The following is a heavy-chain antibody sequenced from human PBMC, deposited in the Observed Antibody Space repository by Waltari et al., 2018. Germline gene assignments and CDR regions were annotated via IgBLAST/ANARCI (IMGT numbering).Heavy chain of an antibody. CDR3: AKDRWELPSY. CDR2: IRYDGSNK. CDR1: GFTFSSYG. V-gene: IGHV3-30*02. J-gene: IGHJ4*02. Sequence: QVQLVESGGGVVQPGGSLRLSCAASGFTFSSYGMHWVRQAPGKGLEWVAVIRYDGSNKYYADSVKGRFTISRDNSKNTLYLQMNSLRAEDTAVYYCAKDRWELPSYWGQGTLVTVSS. D-gene: IGHD1-26*01.